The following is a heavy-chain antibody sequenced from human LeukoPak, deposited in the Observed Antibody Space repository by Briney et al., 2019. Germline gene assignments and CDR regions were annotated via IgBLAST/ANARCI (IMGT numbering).Heavy chain of an antibody. V-gene: IGHV1-18*01. Sequence: ASVKVSCKASGYTFTSYGISWVRQAPGQGLEWMGWISAYNGNTNYAQKLQGRVTMTTDTSTSTAYMELRSLRSGDTAVYYCARVVTMVRGKLKDFDYWGQGTLVTVSS. D-gene: IGHD3-10*01. CDR3: ARVVTMVRGKLKDFDY. J-gene: IGHJ4*02. CDR1: GYTFTSYG. CDR2: ISAYNGNT.